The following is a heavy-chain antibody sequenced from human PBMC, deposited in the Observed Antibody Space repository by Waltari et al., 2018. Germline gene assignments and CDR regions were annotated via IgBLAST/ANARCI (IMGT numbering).Heavy chain of an antibody. J-gene: IGHJ4*02. CDR2: IKHSGST. CDR3: AREISYGSGSYYNVFDY. CDR1: GGSFSGYY. V-gene: IGHV4-34*01. D-gene: IGHD3-10*01. Sequence: QVQLQQWGAGLLKPSETLSLTCAVYGGSFSGYYWSWIRQPPGKGLEWIGEIKHSGSTNYNPSLKSRVTISVDTSKNQFSLKLSSVTAADTAVYYCAREISYGSGSYYNVFDYWGQGTLVTVSS.